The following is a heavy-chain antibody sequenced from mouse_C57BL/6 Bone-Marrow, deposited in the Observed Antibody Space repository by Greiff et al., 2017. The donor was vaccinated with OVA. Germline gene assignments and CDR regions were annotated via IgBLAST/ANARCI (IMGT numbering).Heavy chain of an antibody. CDR2: IYPGDGDT. Sequence: QVQLQQSGAELVKPGASVKISCKASGYAFSSYWMNWVKQRPGKGLEWIGQIYPGDGDTNYNGKLKGKATLTADKSSSTADMQLSSLTSEDSAVYFCARWYYGSSYVWYFDVWGTGTTVTVSS. CDR1: GYAFSSYW. J-gene: IGHJ1*03. CDR3: ARWYYGSSYVWYFDV. D-gene: IGHD1-1*01. V-gene: IGHV1-80*01.